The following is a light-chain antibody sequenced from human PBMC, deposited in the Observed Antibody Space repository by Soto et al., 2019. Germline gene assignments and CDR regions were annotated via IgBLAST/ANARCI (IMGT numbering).Light chain of an antibody. Sequence: QSALTPPPSVSGSPGQSVTISCTATTTDIDNYDSVSWYQQAPGTAPKLIIYDVNNRPSGAPDRFSGSTSGNTASLTISGLQAEDETDYFCSLSSSNGSLMFGPGTKGTVL. CDR1: TTDIDNYDS. CDR3: SLSSSNGSLM. V-gene: IGLV2-18*01. J-gene: IGLJ1*01. CDR2: DVN.